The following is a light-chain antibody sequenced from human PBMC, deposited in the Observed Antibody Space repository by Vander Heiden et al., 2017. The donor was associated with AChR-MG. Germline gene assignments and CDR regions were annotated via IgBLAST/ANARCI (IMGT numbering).Light chain of an antibody. V-gene: IGLV3-9*01. CDR3: QVWDSSIVV. Sequence: SYELTQPLSVSVALGQTARLSCGGNNIGMKNVHRYQQKPGHAPVLFIYRDNNRPSGIPERFSGSNSGTTATLTISRAPAGAEADYYCQVWDSSIVVFGGWTKLTAL. CDR2: RDN. J-gene: IGLJ2*01. CDR1: NIGMKN.